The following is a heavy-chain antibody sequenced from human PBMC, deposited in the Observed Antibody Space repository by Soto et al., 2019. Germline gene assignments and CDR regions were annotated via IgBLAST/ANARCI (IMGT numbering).Heavy chain of an antibody. CDR2: VRYTGSP. Sequence: QVQLQESGPGLVKPSQTLSLTCTVSGGSISNTAYYWNWLRQHPGKGLEWIGYVRYTGSPSYNPSRKSRLTISLYPFKSQFSVHLSSVTSAGTAVYYCAGGSEGYKSGDWGQGTLVSVSS. CDR1: GGSISNTAYY. CDR3: AGGSEGYKSGD. D-gene: IGHD5-12*01. J-gene: IGHJ4*02. V-gene: IGHV4-31*03.